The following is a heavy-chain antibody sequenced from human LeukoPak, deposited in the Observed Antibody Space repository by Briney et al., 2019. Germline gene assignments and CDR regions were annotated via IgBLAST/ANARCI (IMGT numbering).Heavy chain of an antibody. J-gene: IGHJ5*02. D-gene: IGHD3-9*01. Sequence: SETLSLTCTVSGGSISSYYWGWIRQPAGKGLEWIGRIYTSGSTNYNPSLKSRVTMSVDTSKNQFSLKLSSVTAADTAVYYCARYFDWLLWSWFDPWGQGTLVTVSS. CDR2: IYTSGST. CDR3: ARYFDWLLWSWFDP. V-gene: IGHV4-4*07. CDR1: GGSISSYY.